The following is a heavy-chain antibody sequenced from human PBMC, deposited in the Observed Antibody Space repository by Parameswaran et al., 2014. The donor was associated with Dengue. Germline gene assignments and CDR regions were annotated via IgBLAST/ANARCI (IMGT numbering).Heavy chain of an antibody. D-gene: IGHD2-2*01. V-gene: IGHV4-34*01. CDR3: ARVSVIFSTSCYGCSSWFDP. J-gene: IGHJ5*02. CDR2: INHSGHT. Sequence: WIRQPPGKGLEWIGEINHSGHTNYNPSLKSRVTISVDTSKNQFSLNLRSVTAAETAVYYCARVSVIFSTSCYGCSSWFDPGAREPRSPSPQ.